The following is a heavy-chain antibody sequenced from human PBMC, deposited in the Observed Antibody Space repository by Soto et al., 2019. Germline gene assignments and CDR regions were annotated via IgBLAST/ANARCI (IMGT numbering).Heavy chain of an antibody. D-gene: IGHD5-18*01. CDR1: GFTFSSYW. J-gene: IGHJ4*02. CDR3: ARDAPFQLWLFGY. CDR2: IKQDGSEK. Sequence: GGSLRLSCAASGFTFSSYWMSWVRQAPGKGLEWVANIKQDGSEKYYVDSVKGRFTISRDNAKSSLYLQMNSLRAEDTAVYYCARDAPFQLWLFGYWGQGALVTVSS. V-gene: IGHV3-7*01.